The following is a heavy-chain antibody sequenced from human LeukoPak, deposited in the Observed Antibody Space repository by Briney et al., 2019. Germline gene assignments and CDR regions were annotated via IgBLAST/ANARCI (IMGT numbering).Heavy chain of an antibody. D-gene: IGHD6-13*01. Sequence: GESLPISCKGSGYSFTSYWIGWVRQMPGKGLEWMGIIYPGDSDTRYIPSFQGQVTISADKSISTAYLQWSSLKASDTAMYYCARAIAAAGENWFDPWGQGTLVTVSS. V-gene: IGHV5-51*01. J-gene: IGHJ5*02. CDR1: GYSFTSYW. CDR3: ARAIAAAGENWFDP. CDR2: IYPGDSDT.